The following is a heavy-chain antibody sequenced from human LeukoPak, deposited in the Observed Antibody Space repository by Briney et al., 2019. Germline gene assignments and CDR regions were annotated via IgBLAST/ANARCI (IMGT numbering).Heavy chain of an antibody. CDR3: AKRWQIEY. J-gene: IGHJ4*02. V-gene: IGHV3-7*03. D-gene: IGHD4-23*01. Sequence: GGSLRLSCAASGFPFSSYWMAWVRQAPGKGLEWVASIKQDGGETFYVDSVKGRFTISRDNAKNSLYLQMNSLRAEDTAVYYCAKRWQIEYWGQGTLVTVSS. CDR2: IKQDGGET. CDR1: GFPFSSYW.